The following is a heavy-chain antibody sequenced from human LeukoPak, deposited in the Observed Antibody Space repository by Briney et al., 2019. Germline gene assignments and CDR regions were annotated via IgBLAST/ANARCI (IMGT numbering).Heavy chain of an antibody. CDR1: DGSISSYY. V-gene: IGHV4-4*07. CDR2: IYTSGST. D-gene: IGHD4-17*01. J-gene: IGHJ5*02. Sequence: SETLSLTCTVSDGSISSYYWSWIRQPAGKGLEWIGRIYTSGSTNYNPSLKSRVTMSVDTSKNQFSLKLSSVTAADTAVYYCARDRIYGDYVLGWFDPWGQGTLVTVSS. CDR3: ARDRIYGDYVLGWFDP.